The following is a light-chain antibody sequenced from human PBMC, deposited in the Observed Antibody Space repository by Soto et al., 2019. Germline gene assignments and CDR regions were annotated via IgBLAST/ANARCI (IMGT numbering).Light chain of an antibody. V-gene: IGKV1D-12*01. CDR3: QQAHSFPLT. J-gene: IGKJ4*01. CDR2: VAS. Sequence: DIQMTQSPSSVSASVGDRVTITCRASHHISSWLAWYQQKPGKAPKLLIYVASSLQSGAPSRFSGSGSGTDFTLNISSLQPEDSATYYCQQAHSFPLTFGGGTKVDIK. CDR1: HHISSW.